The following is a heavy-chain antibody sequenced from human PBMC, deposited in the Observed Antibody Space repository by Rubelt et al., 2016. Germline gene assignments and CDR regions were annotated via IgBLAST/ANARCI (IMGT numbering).Heavy chain of an antibody. V-gene: IGHV3-48*04. CDR3: ARDGSEWSRDY. CDR1: GFTFSSYG. J-gene: IGHJ4*02. CDR2: ISSSSSYT. D-gene: IGHD3-3*01. Sequence: LVQPGESLRLSCEGSGFTFSSYGMDWVRQVPGKGLEWISYISSSSSYTNYADSVKGRFTVSRDNAMNSLYLQMNSLRVDDTAMYFCARDGSEWSRDYWGQGTLVTVSS.